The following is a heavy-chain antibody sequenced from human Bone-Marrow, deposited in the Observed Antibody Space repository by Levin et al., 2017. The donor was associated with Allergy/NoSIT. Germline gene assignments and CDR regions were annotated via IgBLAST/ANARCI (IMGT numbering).Heavy chain of an antibody. V-gene: IGHV3-13*01. D-gene: IGHD4-23*01. CDR1: GFSLRDYD. CDR3: ARETRFSGHIYQLPDY. CDR2: IGKGGDT. Sequence: GESLKISCTASGFSLRDYDFHWVRQVAGKGLEWVSAIGKGGDTYYSDSVPGRFTISREDGKNLLHLQMNSLRVADTAVYYCARETRFSGHIYQLPDYWGQGTLVTVSS. J-gene: IGHJ4*02.